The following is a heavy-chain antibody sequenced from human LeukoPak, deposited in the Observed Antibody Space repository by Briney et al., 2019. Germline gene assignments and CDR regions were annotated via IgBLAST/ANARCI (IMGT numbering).Heavy chain of an antibody. D-gene: IGHD5-24*01. V-gene: IGHV4-39*01. J-gene: IGHJ4*02. CDR1: GGSINSHSYY. CDR2: VYYDGTS. Sequence: SETLSLTCTVSGGSINSHSYYWGWIRQPPGKGLEWIGSVYYDGTSYSSPSLTSRAAVFVDTSRDEFSLDLSFVIAADTAVYYCVRHISTNTGYFDSCGQGTLVSVSS. CDR3: VRHISTNTGYFDS.